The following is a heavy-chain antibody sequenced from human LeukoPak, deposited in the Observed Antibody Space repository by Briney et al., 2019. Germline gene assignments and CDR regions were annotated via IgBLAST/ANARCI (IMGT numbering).Heavy chain of an antibody. CDR3: ARGVVAATFYYYMDV. Sequence: AASVKVSCKASGYTFTGYYIHWVRQAPRQGLEWMGWINPTSGATNYAQKFQGRVTMTRDTSISTAYMELNSLRSDDTAVYYCARGVVAATFYYYMDVWGKGTTVTVSS. D-gene: IGHD2-15*01. CDR2: INPTSGAT. V-gene: IGHV1-2*02. J-gene: IGHJ6*03. CDR1: GYTFTGYY.